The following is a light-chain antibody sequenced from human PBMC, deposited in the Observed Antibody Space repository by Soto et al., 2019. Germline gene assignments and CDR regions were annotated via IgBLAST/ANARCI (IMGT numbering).Light chain of an antibody. CDR3: AVWDDSLNGVV. Sequence: QSVLTQPPSASGTPGQRVTISCSGSSSNIGSDGVNWYPLVPGTAPKVVIFSNDQRPSGVPDRFSGSKSGTSASLAISGLQSEDEADYYCAVWDDSLNGVVFGGGTKLTVL. V-gene: IGLV1-44*01. CDR2: SND. J-gene: IGLJ2*01. CDR1: SSNIGSDG.